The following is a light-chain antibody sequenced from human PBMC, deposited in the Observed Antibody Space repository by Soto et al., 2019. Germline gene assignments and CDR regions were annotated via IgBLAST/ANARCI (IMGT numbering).Light chain of an antibody. CDR1: SSDVGGYNY. V-gene: IGLV2-11*01. CDR2: DVS. Sequence: QSVLTQPRSVSGCPGQSVTICCTGGSSDVGGYNYVSWYQQHPGKAPKLMIYDVSKRPSGVPDRFSGSKSGNTASLTISGLQAEDEAEYYCCSYAGSYSYVFGSGTKVTVL. CDR3: CSYAGSYSYV. J-gene: IGLJ1*01.